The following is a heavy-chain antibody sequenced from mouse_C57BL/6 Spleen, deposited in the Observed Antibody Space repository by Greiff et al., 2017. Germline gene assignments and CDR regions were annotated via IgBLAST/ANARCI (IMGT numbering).Heavy chain of an antibody. D-gene: IGHD2-3*01. CDR1: GYTFTSYW. J-gene: IGHJ3*01. CDR3: ARGSGYSFAY. Sequence: VQLQQPGAELVMPGASVKLSCKASGYTFTSYWMHWVKQRPGQGLEWIGEIDPSDSYTNYNQKFKGKSTLTVDKSSSTAYMQLSSLTSEDSAVYYCARGSGYSFAYWGQGTLVTVSA. CDR2: IDPSDSYT. V-gene: IGHV1-69*01.